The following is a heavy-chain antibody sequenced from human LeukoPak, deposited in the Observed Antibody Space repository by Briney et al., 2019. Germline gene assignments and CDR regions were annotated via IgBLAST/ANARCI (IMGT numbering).Heavy chain of an antibody. CDR3: ARSALYYFDY. V-gene: IGHV3-23*01. J-gene: IGHJ4*02. CDR2: ISGSGGRT. CDR1: GFTVSSNY. Sequence: GGSLRLSCAASGFTVSSNYMSWVRQAPGKGLEWVSAISGSGGRTYYADSVKGRFTISRDNSKNTLYLQMNSLRAEDTAVYYCARSALYYFDYWGQGTLVTVSS.